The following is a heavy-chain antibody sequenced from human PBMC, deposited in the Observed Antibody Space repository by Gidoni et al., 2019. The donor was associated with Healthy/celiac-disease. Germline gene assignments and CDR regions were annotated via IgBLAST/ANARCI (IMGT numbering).Heavy chain of an antibody. Sequence: EVQLLESGGGLVQPGGSLRLSCAASGFTFSISAMSWFRQAPGKGLGWVAAISGSGGSTYYADSVKGRSTISRDNSKKTLYLQMNSLRAEDTAVYYCAKAVGVVPAARILSYYYYGMDVWGQGTTVTVSS. CDR2: ISGSGGST. V-gene: IGHV3-23*01. J-gene: IGHJ6*02. D-gene: IGHD2-2*01. CDR3: AKAVGVVPAARILSYYYYGMDV. CDR1: GFTFSISA.